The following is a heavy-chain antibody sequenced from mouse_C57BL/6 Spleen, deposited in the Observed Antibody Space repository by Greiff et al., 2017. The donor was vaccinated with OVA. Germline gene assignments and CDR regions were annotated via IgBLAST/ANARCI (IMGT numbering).Heavy chain of an antibody. J-gene: IGHJ1*03. CDR1: GYTFTSYW. V-gene: IGHV1-55*01. CDR3: ARIITTVVATNFDV. D-gene: IGHD1-1*01. CDR2: IYPGSGST. Sequence: QVQLQQPGAELVKPGASVKMSCKASGYTFTSYWITWVKQRPGQGLEWIGDIYPGSGSTNYNEKFKSKATLTVDTSSSPAYMQLSSLTSEDSAVYYCARIITTVVATNFDVWGTGTTVTVSS.